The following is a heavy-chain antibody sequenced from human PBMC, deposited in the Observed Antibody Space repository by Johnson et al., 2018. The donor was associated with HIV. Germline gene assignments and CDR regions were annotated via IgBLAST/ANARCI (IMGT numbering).Heavy chain of an antibody. D-gene: IGHD4/OR15-4a*01. CDR3: AKDKRDYGGPPGADAFDF. CDR2: IKSKTDGGTT. CDR1: GFTFSNAW. V-gene: IGHV3-15*01. Sequence: EVQLVESGGGLVKPGGSLRLSCAASGFTFSNAWMSWVRQAPGKGLEWVGRIKSKTDGGTTDYAAPVKGRFTISRDDSKNTLYVQMNSLKTEDTALYYFAKDKRDYGGPPGADAFDFWDQGTMVTVSA. J-gene: IGHJ3*01.